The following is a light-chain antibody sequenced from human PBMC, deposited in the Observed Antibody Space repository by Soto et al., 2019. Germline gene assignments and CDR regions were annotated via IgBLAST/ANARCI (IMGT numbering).Light chain of an antibody. J-gene: IGKJ1*01. V-gene: IGKV3-15*01. Sequence: EIVMTQSPATLSVSPGERATLSCRASPSVSSNLAWYQQKPGQAPRLLIYGASTRAPGIPARFSGSGSGTEFTLTISSLQSEDFAVYYCQQYSNWPRTFGQGTKVEIK. CDR2: GAS. CDR3: QQYSNWPRT. CDR1: PSVSSN.